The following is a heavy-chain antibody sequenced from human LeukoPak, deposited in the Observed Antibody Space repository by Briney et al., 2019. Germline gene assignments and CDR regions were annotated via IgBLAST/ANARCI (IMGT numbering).Heavy chain of an antibody. D-gene: IGHD2-2*01. V-gene: IGHV4-59*01. J-gene: IGHJ5*02. Sequence: SETLSLTCTVSGGSISSYYWSWIRQPPGKGLEWIGYIYYSGSTNYNPSLKSRVTISVDTSKNQFSLKLSSVTAADTAVYYCAGGPIVVVPAYWFDLWGQGTLVTVSS. CDR2: IYYSGST. CDR3: AGGPIVVVPAYWFDL. CDR1: GGSISSYY.